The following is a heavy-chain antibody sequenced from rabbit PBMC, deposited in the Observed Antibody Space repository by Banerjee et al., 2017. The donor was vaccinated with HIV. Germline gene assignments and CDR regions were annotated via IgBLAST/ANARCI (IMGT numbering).Heavy chain of an antibody. V-gene: IGHV1S40*01. CDR1: GFSFSSSVY. Sequence: QSLEESGGDLVKPGASLTLTCTASGFSFSSSVYMCWVRQAPGKGLEWIACIYVGSSDNTYYASWVNGRFSISKPSSTTVTLQMTSLTAADTATYFCARGDGGYDYALTLWGQGTLVTVS. D-gene: IGHD6-1*01. J-gene: IGHJ3*01. CDR3: ARGDGGYDYALTL. CDR2: IYVGSSDNT.